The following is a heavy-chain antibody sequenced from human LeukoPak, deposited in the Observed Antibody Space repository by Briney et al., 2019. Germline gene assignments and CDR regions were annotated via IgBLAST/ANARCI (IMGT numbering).Heavy chain of an antibody. CDR2: ISYDGSNK. V-gene: IGHV3-30-3*01. J-gene: IGHJ4*02. CDR1: GFTFSSYT. D-gene: IGHD2-15*01. CDR3: ARAIVVVVAADY. Sequence: GGSLRLSCAASGFTFSSYTMNWVRQAPGKGLEWVAVISYDGSNKYYADSVKGRFTISRDNSKNTLYLQMNSLRAEDTAVYYCARAIVVVVAADYWGQGTLVTVSS.